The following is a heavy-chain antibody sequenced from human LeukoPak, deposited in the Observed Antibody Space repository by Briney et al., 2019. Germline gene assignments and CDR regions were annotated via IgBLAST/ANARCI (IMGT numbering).Heavy chain of an antibody. CDR2: INPSGGST. CDR1: GYTFTSYY. D-gene: IGHD2-15*01. CDR3: ARPYCSGGSCHDFFDY. Sequence: GASVKVSCKASGYTFTSYYMHWVRQAPGQGLEWMGIINPSGGSTNYAQKFQGRITMTRDTSTSTVYMELSSLRSEDTAVYYCARPYCSGGSCHDFFDYWGQGTLVTLSS. V-gene: IGHV1-46*01. J-gene: IGHJ4*02.